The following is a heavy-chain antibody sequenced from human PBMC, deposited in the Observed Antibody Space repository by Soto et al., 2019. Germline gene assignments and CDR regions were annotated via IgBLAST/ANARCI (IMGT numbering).Heavy chain of an antibody. D-gene: IGHD4-17*01. CDR2: INRASIYI. CDR1: GFTFSTYD. CDR3: ARRTVTTYHYFDY. J-gene: IGHJ4*02. Sequence: VGSLRLSCVASGFTFSTYDMNWVRQAPGKGLEWVSSINRASIYIYYADSVRGRFTISRDNAKNSLYLQMDSPRVEDTAVYYCARRTVTTYHYFDYWGQGTLVTVSS. V-gene: IGHV3-21*01.